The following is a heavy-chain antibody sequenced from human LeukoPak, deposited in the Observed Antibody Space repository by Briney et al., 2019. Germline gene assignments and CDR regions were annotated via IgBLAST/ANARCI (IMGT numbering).Heavy chain of an antibody. CDR1: GFTFSDYY. CDR2: ISSSGSTI. V-gene: IGHV3-11*04. J-gene: IGHJ4*02. Sequence: GGSLRLSCAASGFTFSDYYMSWIRQAPGKGLEWVSYISSSGSTIYYASCVKGRFTIYRQNAKTSLYLQMNSLRAEDTAVYYCARDYHGNYYFDYWGQGTLVTVSS. D-gene: IGHD4-23*01. CDR3: ARDYHGNYYFDY.